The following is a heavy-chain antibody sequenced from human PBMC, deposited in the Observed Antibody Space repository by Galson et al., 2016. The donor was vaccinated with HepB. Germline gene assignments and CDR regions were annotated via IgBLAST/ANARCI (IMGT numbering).Heavy chain of an antibody. D-gene: IGHD5-18*01. J-gene: IGHJ4*02. CDR3: ATYRGYNSGYGAYFDN. V-gene: IGHV3-23*01. CDR1: GFTFTTSG. CDR2: NSPYGT. Sequence: CAASGFTFTTSGMSWVRQAPGKGLEWVSANSPYGTYYADSVKGRFTISRDNSKNTLYLQLNSLSAEDTALYYCATYRGYNSGYGAYFDNWGQGTLVTVSS.